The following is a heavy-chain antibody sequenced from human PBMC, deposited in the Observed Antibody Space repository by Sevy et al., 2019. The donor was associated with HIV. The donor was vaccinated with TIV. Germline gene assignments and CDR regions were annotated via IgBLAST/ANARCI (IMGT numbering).Heavy chain of an antibody. J-gene: IGHJ2*01. V-gene: IGHV3-30-3*01. Sequence: GGSLRLSCAASGFTFSSYAMHWVRQAPGKGLEWVAVMSYDGSNKYYADSVKGRFTISRDNSKNTLYLQMNSLRAEDTAVYYCARAEGDYGGYFDLWGRGTLVTVSS. CDR1: GFTFSSYA. CDR3: ARAEGDYGGYFDL. CDR2: MSYDGSNK. D-gene: IGHD4-17*01.